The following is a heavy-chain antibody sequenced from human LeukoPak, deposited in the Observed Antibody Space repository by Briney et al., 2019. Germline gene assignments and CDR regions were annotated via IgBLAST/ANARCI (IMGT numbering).Heavy chain of an antibody. CDR1: GFTFSSYA. CDR2: ISGSGGST. Sequence: GGSLRLSCAASGFTFSSYAMSWVRQAPGKGLEWVSAISGSGGSTCYADSVKGRFTISRDNSKNTLYLQMNNLRAEDTAVYYCARGGGSENQYAPWYFDYWGQGTLVTVSS. V-gene: IGHV3-23*01. J-gene: IGHJ4*02. CDR3: ARGGGSENQYAPWYFDY. D-gene: IGHD3-10*01.